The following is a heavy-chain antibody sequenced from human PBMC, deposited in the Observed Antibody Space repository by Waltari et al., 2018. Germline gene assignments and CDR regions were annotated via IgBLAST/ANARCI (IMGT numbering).Heavy chain of an antibody. CDR1: GFTFSSYG. Sequence: QVQLVESGGGVVQPGGSLRLSCAASGFTFSSYGMHWVRQAPGKGLEWVAFIRDDGSNKYYADSVKGRFTISRDNSKNTLYLQMNSLRAEDTAVYYCAKGPYYYGSGSYNFDYWGQGTLVTVSS. D-gene: IGHD3-10*01. V-gene: IGHV3-30*02. CDR3: AKGPYYYGSGSYNFDY. J-gene: IGHJ4*02. CDR2: IRDDGSNK.